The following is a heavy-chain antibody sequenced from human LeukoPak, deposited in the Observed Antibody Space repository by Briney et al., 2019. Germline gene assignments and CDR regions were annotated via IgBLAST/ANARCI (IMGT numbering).Heavy chain of an antibody. CDR2: ISGSGGST. CDR1: GFTFSSYA. Sequence: GGSLRLSCEDSGFTFSSYAISWVHQAPGKGLEWVSAISGSGGSTYYADSVKGRFTISRDNSKNTLYLQMNSLRAEDTAVYYCAKDETIGYCSGGSCYWLFDYWGQGTLVTVSS. V-gene: IGHV3-23*01. CDR3: AKDETIGYCSGGSCYWLFDY. J-gene: IGHJ4*02. D-gene: IGHD2-15*01.